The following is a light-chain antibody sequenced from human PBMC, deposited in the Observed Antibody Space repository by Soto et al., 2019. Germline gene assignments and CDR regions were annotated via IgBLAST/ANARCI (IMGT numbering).Light chain of an antibody. CDR2: GAS. Sequence: EIVLTQSPGTLSLSPGERATLSYRASQSFSSSYLAWYQQKPGQAPRLLIYGASSRATGIPDRFSGSGSGTDFTLTISRLEPEDFAVYYCQQYGSSPPTWTFGQGTKVDIK. V-gene: IGKV3-20*01. CDR3: QQYGSSPPTWT. CDR1: QSFSSSY. J-gene: IGKJ1*01.